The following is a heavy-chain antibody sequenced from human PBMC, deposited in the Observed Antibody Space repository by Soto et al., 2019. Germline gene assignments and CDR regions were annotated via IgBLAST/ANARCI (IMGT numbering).Heavy chain of an antibody. D-gene: IGHD1-1*01. CDR2: IFPGDSDT. V-gene: IGHV5-51*01. CDR3: ARWGNWKVADY. J-gene: IGHJ4*02. CDR1: GYTFSNSW. Sequence: GESLKISCKASGYTFSNSWIGWVRQTPGKGLEWMGIIFPGDSDTRYNPSFEGQVTISVDNSISTAYLRWNSLRAEDTAVYYCARWGNWKVADYWGQGTLVTVSS.